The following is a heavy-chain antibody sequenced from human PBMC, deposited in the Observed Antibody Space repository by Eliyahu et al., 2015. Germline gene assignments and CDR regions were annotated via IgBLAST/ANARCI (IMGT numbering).Heavy chain of an antibody. V-gene: IGHV3-48*02. CDR1: GFTFSSYS. D-gene: IGHD1-26*01. J-gene: IGHJ4*02. Sequence: EVQLVESGGGLVQPGGSLXLSCAGXGFTFSSYSMDXVRQAPGEGLXWVSYISSSSSSIQYADSVRGRFTISRDNAKNSLYLQMNSLRDEDTAVYYCVREHTSGSYLAVWGQGVLVTVSS. CDR2: ISSSSSSI. CDR3: VREHTSGSYLAV.